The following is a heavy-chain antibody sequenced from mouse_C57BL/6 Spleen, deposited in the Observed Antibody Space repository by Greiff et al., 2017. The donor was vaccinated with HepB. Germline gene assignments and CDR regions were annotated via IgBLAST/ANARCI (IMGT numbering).Heavy chain of an antibody. CDR2: IHPNSGST. J-gene: IGHJ2*01. D-gene: IGHD1-1*01. Sequence: VQLQQPGAELVKPGASVKLSFKASGYTFTSYWMHWVKQRPGQGLEWIGMIHPNSGSTNYNEKFKSKATLTVDKSSSTAYMQLSSLTSEDSAVYYCARNYGSSSYYFDYWGQGTTLTVSS. CDR1: GYTFTSYW. CDR3: ARNYGSSSYYFDY. V-gene: IGHV1-64*01.